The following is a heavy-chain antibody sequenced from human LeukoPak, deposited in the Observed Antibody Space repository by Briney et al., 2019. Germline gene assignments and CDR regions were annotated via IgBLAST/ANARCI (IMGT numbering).Heavy chain of an antibody. Sequence: GASVKVSCQASGYTFTGYYMHWVRQAPGQGLEWMGWINPNSGGTNYAQKFQGRVTMTRDTSISTAYMELSRLRSDDTAVYYCARAIAVSVWFDPWGQGTLVTVSS. V-gene: IGHV1-2*02. D-gene: IGHD6-19*01. CDR2: INPNSGGT. CDR3: ARAIAVSVWFDP. J-gene: IGHJ5*02. CDR1: GYTFTGYY.